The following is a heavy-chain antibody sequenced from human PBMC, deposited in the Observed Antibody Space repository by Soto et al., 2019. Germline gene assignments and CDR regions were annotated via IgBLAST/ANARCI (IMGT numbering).Heavy chain of an antibody. Sequence: GGSLRLSCAASGFIFDNFGMSWVLQAPGNGLEWISSISGSGFKKYYADSVKGRFTISRDNSKSTVYLELNNMSAEDTAVYHCAKNQGVELVPLATVDWFDPWGQGSVVTVYS. D-gene: IGHD1-26*01. CDR2: ISGSGFKK. CDR3: AKNQGVELVPLATVDWFDP. V-gene: IGHV3-23*01. CDR1: GFIFDNFG. J-gene: IGHJ5*02.